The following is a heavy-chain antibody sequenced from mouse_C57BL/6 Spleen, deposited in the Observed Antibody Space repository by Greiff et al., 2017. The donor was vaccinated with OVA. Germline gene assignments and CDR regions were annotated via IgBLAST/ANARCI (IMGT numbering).Heavy chain of an antibody. D-gene: IGHD2-1*01. J-gene: IGHJ2*01. CDR2: INPSNGGT. V-gene: IGHV1-53*01. CDR3: ARRGLYYGNSYYFDY. Sequence: QVQLKQSGTELVKPGASVKLSCKASGYTFTSYWMHWVKQRPGQGLEWIGNINPSNGGTNYNEKFKSKATLTVGKSSSTAYMQLSSLTSEDSAVYYCARRGLYYGNSYYFDYWGQGTTLTVSS. CDR1: GYTFTSYW.